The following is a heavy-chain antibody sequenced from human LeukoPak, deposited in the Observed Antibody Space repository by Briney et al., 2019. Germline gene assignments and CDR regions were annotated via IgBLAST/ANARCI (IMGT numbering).Heavy chain of an antibody. D-gene: IGHD4-17*01. CDR2: ICNSGST. V-gene: IGHV4-59*01. CDR3: AREPDRGDYGLDV. Sequence: SETLSLTCIVSGGFISDYYWSWIRQPPGKGLEWIGYICNSGSTQYNPSLKGRVSISVDTSKKQFSLRLNSVTAADTAVYYCAREPDRGDYGLDVWGQGTMVTVSS. CDR1: GGFISDYY. J-gene: IGHJ3*01.